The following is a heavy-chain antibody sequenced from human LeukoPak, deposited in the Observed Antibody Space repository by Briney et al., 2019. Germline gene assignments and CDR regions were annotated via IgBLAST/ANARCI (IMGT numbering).Heavy chain of an antibody. CDR1: GFTFSSYA. V-gene: IGHV3-23*01. J-gene: IGHJ1*01. CDR3: AKSLSSGWYYYFQH. CDR2: ISGSGGST. D-gene: IGHD6-19*01. Sequence: RGSLRLSCAASGFTFSSYAMSWVRQAPGKGLEWVSAISGSGGSTYYADSVNGRFTLSRDNSKNTMYLQMNSLRAEATAVYYCAKSLSSGWYYYFQHWGQGTLVTVSS.